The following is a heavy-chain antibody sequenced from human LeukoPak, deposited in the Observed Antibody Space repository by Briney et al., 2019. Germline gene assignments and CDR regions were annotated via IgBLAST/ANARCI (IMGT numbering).Heavy chain of an antibody. V-gene: IGHV4-61*01. D-gene: IGHD2-21*01. J-gene: IGHJ6*02. CDR2: IYYSGST. Sequence: SETLSLTCTVSGGSVSSGSYYWSWIRQPPGKGLEWIGYIYYSGSTNYNPSLKSRVTISVDTSKNQFSLKLSSVTAADTAVYYCARDRVVGSPTKYYYYYGMDVWGQGTTVTVSS. CDR1: GGSVSSGSYY. CDR3: ARDRVVGSPTKYYYYYGMDV.